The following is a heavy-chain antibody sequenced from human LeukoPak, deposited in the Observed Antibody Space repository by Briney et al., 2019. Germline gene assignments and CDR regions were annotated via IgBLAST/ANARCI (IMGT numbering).Heavy chain of an antibody. J-gene: IGHJ4*02. D-gene: IGHD1-7*01. Sequence: GGSLRLSCAAPGFTFSSFSMHWVRQAPGKGLEWVSYIRTSGTNTDYTGSVKGRFTISRDNAKNSLYLQMDSLRAEDTAVYYCARMNYVSSGWGAPFDYWGQGTLVTVSS. CDR1: GFTFSSFS. CDR2: IRTSGTNT. CDR3: ARMNYVSSGWGAPFDY. V-gene: IGHV3-48*04.